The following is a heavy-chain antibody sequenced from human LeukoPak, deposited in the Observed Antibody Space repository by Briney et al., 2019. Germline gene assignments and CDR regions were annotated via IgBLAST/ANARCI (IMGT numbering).Heavy chain of an antibody. CDR2: ISSSGSTI. CDR3: ARSPYSDSAFDI. CDR1: GFTFSNYA. Sequence: GSLRLSCAASGFTFSNYAMSWVRQAPGKGLEWVSYISSSGSTIYYADSVKGRFTISRDNAKNSLYLQMNSLRAEDTAVYYCARSPYSDSAFDIWGQGTMVTVSS. D-gene: IGHD1-26*01. V-gene: IGHV3-48*04. J-gene: IGHJ3*02.